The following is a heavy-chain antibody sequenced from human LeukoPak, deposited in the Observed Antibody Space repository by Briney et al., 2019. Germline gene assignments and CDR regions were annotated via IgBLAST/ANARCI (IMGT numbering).Heavy chain of an antibody. CDR1: GGSISSGGYY. J-gene: IGHJ4*02. CDR3: ARVGDDSSGYYDY. D-gene: IGHD3-22*01. V-gene: IGHV4-61*08. CDR2: IYYSGST. Sequence: SQTLSLTCTVSGGSISSGGYYWSWIRQHPGKGLEWIGYIYYSGSTNYNPSLKSRVTISVDTSKNQFSLKLSSVTAADTAVYYCARVGDDSSGYYDYWGQGTLVTVSS.